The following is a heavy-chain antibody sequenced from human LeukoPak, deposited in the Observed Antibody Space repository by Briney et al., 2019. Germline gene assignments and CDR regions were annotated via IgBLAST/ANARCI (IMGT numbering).Heavy chain of an antibody. V-gene: IGHV4-59*01. Sequence: SETLSLTCTVSGGFISNYYWSWIRQPPGKGLEWIGYIYYSGSTNYNPSLKSRVTISIDTSKNQFSLNLSSVTAADTAVYYCASSMVVAATAFDIWGQGTMVTVSS. CDR3: ASSMVVAATAFDI. CDR1: GGFISNYY. J-gene: IGHJ3*02. CDR2: IYYSGST. D-gene: IGHD2-15*01.